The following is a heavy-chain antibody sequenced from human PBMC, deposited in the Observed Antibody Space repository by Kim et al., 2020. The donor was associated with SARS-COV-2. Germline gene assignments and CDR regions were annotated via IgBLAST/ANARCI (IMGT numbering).Heavy chain of an antibody. D-gene: IGHD6-13*01. Sequence: GGSLRLSCAASGFTFSSYGMHWVRQAPGKGLEWVAVIWYDGSNKYYADSVKGRFTISRDNSKNTLYLQMNSLRAEDTAVYYCARDGRYSSSSALSDAFDIWGQGTMVTVSS. CDR2: IWYDGSNK. V-gene: IGHV3-33*01. J-gene: IGHJ3*02. CDR3: ARDGRYSSSSALSDAFDI. CDR1: GFTFSSYG.